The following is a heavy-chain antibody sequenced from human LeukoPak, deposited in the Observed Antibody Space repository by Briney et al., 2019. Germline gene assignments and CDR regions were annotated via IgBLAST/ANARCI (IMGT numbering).Heavy chain of an antibody. CDR1: GFTFSSYE. V-gene: IGHV3-48*03. D-gene: IGHD4-23*01. Sequence: GGSLRLSCAASGFTFSSYEMNWVRQAPGKGLEWVSYISTSGSSIYYADSVRGRFTISRDNAKKSMYLQMNSLRAEDTAVYYCAREEGYGCNSFDYWGQGTLVNVSS. J-gene: IGHJ4*02. CDR2: ISTSGSSI. CDR3: AREEGYGCNSFDY.